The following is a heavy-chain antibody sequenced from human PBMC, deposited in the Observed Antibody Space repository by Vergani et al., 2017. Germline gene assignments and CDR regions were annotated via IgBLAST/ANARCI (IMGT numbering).Heavy chain of an antibody. D-gene: IGHD4-17*01. V-gene: IGHV3-23*01. Sequence: EVQLLESGGGLVQPGGSLRLSCAASGFTFSSYAMSWVRQAPGKGLEWVSAISGSGGSTYYADSVKGRFTISRDNSKNTLYLQMNSLRAEDTAVYYCARDTAPRRSQYYYYGMDVWGQGTTVTVSS. CDR1: GFTFSSYA. CDR2: ISGSGGST. CDR3: ARDTAPRRSQYYYYGMDV. J-gene: IGHJ6*02.